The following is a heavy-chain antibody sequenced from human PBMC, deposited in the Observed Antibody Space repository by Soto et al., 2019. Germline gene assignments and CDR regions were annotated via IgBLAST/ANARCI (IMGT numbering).Heavy chain of an antibody. V-gene: IGHV4-30-4*01. CDR2: INHSGST. CDR1: GDSISSGDYY. J-gene: IGHJ4*02. CDR3: ANMFPIAEDETDY. D-gene: IGHD6-13*01. Sequence: PSQTLSLTCTVSGDSISSGDYYWSWVRQSPGKGLEWIGEINHSGSTNYNPSLKSRVTISVDTSKNQFSLKLSSVTAADTAVYYCANMFPIAEDETDYWGQGTLVTVSS.